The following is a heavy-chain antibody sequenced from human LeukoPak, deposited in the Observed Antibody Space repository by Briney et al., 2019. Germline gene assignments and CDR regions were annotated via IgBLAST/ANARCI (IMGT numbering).Heavy chain of an antibody. V-gene: IGHV3-21*01. CDR1: GFTFSSYS. CDR2: ITSSSTCI. D-gene: IGHD4-11*01. Sequence: PGGSPRLSCAASGFTFSSYSMNWVRQAPGKGLEWVSSITSSSTCIYYVDSVRGRFTISRDNAKNSLYLQMNSLRAEDTAVYYCAKDLTVTSTCYFDSWGQGTLVTVSS. CDR3: AKDLTVTSTCYFDS. J-gene: IGHJ4*02.